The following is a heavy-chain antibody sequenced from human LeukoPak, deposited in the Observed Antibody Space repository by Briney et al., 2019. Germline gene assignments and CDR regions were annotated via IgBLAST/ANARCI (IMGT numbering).Heavy chain of an antibody. CDR1: GFTFSSYA. D-gene: IGHD3-22*01. J-gene: IGHJ4*02. CDR3: TRDVPYNYYDSSGYHDY. Sequence: GGSLRLSCAASGFTFSSYAMTWVRQAPGKGLEWVSGITNSGGSTYYADSVKGRFTISRDNSKNTLYLQMNSLKTEDTAVYYCTRDVPYNYYDSSGYHDYWGQGTLVTVSS. V-gene: IGHV3-23*01. CDR2: ITNSGGST.